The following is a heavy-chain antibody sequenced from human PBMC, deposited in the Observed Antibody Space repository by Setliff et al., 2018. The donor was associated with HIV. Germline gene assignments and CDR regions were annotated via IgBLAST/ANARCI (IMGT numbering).Heavy chain of an antibody. V-gene: IGHV4-39*01. D-gene: IGHD6-6*01. Sequence: PSETLSLTCSVSGASISSSDYYWGWIRQPPGKGLEWIGSIYYSGSTDYNPSLKSRVTISVDTSKNQFSLKLSSVTAADTAVYYCARHDGMKAARRYNNDYMDVWGKGTTVTVSS. CDR2: IYYSGST. CDR1: GASISSSDYY. CDR3: ARHDGMKAARRYNNDYMDV. J-gene: IGHJ6*03.